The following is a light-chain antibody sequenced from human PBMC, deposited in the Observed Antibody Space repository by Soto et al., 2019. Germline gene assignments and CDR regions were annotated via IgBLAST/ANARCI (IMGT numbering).Light chain of an antibody. Sequence: DLQMTQSPSSLSASIGDRVILTCQASQDIANSLNWYQHKPGKAPKLLIYDAFNLERGVPARFSGSGSGTDFSFTISCLQPEDIATYYCQQYENLPPTFGQGTRLEIK. V-gene: IGKV1-33*01. CDR3: QQYENLPPT. CDR1: QDIANS. J-gene: IGKJ5*01. CDR2: DAF.